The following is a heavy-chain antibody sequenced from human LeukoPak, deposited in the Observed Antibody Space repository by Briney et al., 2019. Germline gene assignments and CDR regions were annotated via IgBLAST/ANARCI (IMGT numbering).Heavy chain of an antibody. V-gene: IGHV4-39*01. J-gene: IGHJ6*03. CDR2: IYYSGST. D-gene: IGHD3-22*01. Sequence: KASETLSLTCTVSGGSISSSSYYWGWIRQPPGKGLEWIGSIYYSGSTYYNPSLKSRVTISVDTSKNQFSLKLSSVTAADTAVYYCASVPYYYDSSGYYRYYYYYYMDVWGKGTTVTVSS. CDR3: ASVPYYYDSSGYYRYYYYYYMDV. CDR1: GGSISSSSYY.